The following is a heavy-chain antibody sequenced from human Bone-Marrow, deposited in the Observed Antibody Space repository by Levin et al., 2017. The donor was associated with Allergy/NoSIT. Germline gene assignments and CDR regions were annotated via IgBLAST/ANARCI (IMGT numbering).Heavy chain of an antibody. CDR1: GFTFSSYG. V-gene: IGHV3-33*01. Sequence: SCAASGFTFSSYGMHWVRQAPGKGLEWVAVIWYDGSNKYYADSVKGRFTISRDNSKNTLYLQMNSLRAEDTAVYYCARDRSRWELLPHYWGQGTLVTVSS. CDR2: IWYDGSNK. J-gene: IGHJ4*02. D-gene: IGHD1-26*01. CDR3: ARDRSRWELLPHY.